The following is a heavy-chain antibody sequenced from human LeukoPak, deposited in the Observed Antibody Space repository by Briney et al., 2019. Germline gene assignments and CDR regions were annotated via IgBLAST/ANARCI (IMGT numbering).Heavy chain of an antibody. V-gene: IGHV4-34*01. Sequence: SETLSLTCAVYGGSFSGYYWSWIRQPPGKGLEWIGEINHSGSTNYNPSLKSRVTISVDTSKNQFSLKLSSVTAADTAVYYCARDAYYYDSSGYYYVRYFDHWGQGTLVTVSS. CDR3: ARDAYYYDSSGYYYVRYFDH. D-gene: IGHD3-22*01. CDR1: GGSFSGYY. CDR2: INHSGST. J-gene: IGHJ4*02.